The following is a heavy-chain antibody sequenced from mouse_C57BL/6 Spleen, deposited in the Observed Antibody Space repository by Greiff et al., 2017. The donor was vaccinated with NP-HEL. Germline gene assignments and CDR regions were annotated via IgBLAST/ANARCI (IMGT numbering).Heavy chain of an antibody. V-gene: IGHV5-16*01. Sequence: EVQLVESEGGLVQPGSSMKLSCTASGFTFSDYYMAWVRQVPEKGLEWVANINYDGSSTYYLDSLKSRFIISRDNAKNILYLQMSSLKSEDTATYYCARGYDRWGGYAMDYWGQGTSVTVSS. CDR2: INYDGSST. CDR3: ARGYDRWGGYAMDY. CDR1: GFTFSDYY. J-gene: IGHJ4*01. D-gene: IGHD2-2*01.